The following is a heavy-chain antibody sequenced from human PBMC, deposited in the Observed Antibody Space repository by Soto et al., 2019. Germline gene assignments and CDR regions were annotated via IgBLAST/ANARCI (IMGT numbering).Heavy chain of an antibody. D-gene: IGHD1-1*01. CDR2: MSHSGGT. V-gene: IGHV4-34*01. CDR1: GGFVTSGSYY. CDR3: ARVERGTATTVVDAFDI. Sequence: QVQLQQWGAGLLKPSETLSLTCAVYGGFVTSGSYYWSWIRQPPGKGLEWIGEMSHSGGTHFNPSLKRRVIISVDTSKNQFTLKMSSVTAADTALYYCARVERGTATTVVDAFDIWGPGTMVTVSS. J-gene: IGHJ3*02.